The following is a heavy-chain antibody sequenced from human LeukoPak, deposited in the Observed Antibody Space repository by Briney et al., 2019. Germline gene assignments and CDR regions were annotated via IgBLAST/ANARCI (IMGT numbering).Heavy chain of an antibody. D-gene: IGHD3-22*01. CDR1: GGSISSSSYY. J-gene: IGHJ5*02. Sequence: SETLSLTCTVSGGSISSSSYYWGWLRQPPGKGLGWIGSIYYSGSTYYNPSLKSRVTISVDTSKNQFSLKLSSVTAAHTAVYYCARRHDYYDSSGYYYTWGQGTLVTVSS. V-gene: IGHV4-39*01. CDR3: ARRHDYYDSSGYYYT. CDR2: IYYSGST.